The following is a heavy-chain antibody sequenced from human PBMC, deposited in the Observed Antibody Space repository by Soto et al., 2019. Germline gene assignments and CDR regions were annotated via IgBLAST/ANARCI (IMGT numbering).Heavy chain of an antibody. CDR1: GFTVSSNY. D-gene: IGHD3-10*01. CDR3: AREPRTTNPGHGSGSYVHQGYDY. Sequence: EVQLVESGGGLVQPGGSLRLSCAASGFTVSSNYMSWVRQAPGKGLEWVSVIDLGGSTYYADSVKGRFTISRDNAKNTLYLQMNSLRAADTAVYYCAREPRTTNPGHGSGSYVHQGYDYWGQGTLVTVSS. J-gene: IGHJ4*02. CDR2: IDLGGST. V-gene: IGHV3-66*01.